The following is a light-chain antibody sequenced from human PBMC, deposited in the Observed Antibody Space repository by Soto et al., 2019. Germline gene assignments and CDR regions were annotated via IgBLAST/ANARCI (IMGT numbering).Light chain of an antibody. V-gene: IGKV1-12*01. J-gene: IGKJ4*01. Sequence: IEMTQSPSSVSASVGDRVTITCRASQDIRSRLAWYKHKPGKAPNLLIYSATTLQSGVPYRFSGNGSMTYLTLTISSLQPEDFATYYCQQANILPPVFGGGTRVEI. CDR2: SAT. CDR3: QQANILPPV. CDR1: QDIRSR.